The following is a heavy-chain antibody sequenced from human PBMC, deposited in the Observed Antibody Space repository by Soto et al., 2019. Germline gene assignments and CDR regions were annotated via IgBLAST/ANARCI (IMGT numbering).Heavy chain of an antibody. CDR3: AKDPSSGWAH. Sequence: GGSLRLSCAASGFTFSSYAMSWVRQAPGKGLEWVSTISSSGGGTYYADSVKGRFTISRDNSKNTLYLQMNSLRAEDTAVYYCAKDPSSGWAHWGQGTLVTVSS. CDR1: GFTFSSYA. V-gene: IGHV3-23*01. CDR2: ISSSGGGT. D-gene: IGHD6-19*01. J-gene: IGHJ4*02.